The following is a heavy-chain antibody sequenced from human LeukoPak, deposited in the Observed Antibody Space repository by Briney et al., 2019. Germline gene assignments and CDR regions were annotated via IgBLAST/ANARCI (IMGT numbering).Heavy chain of an antibody. CDR2: IYHSGST. D-gene: IGHD5-18*01. V-gene: IGHV4-38-2*02. Sequence: KPSETLSLTCTVSGYSISSGYYWGWIRQPPGKGLEWIGSIYHSGSTYYNPSPKSRVTISVDTSKNQFSLKLSSVTAADTAVYYCAREDVDTAMAEFDYWGQGTLVTVSS. CDR1: GYSISSGYY. J-gene: IGHJ4*02. CDR3: AREDVDTAMAEFDY.